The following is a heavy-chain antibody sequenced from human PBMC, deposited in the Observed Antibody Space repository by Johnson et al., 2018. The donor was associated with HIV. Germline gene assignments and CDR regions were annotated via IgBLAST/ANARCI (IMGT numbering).Heavy chain of an antibody. CDR3: ARGDFWSGPNVFDI. CDR2: ISNSGAPI. CDR1: GFIFRDYY. Sequence: QVQLVESGGTLVEPGGSLTLSCAASGFIFRDYYMSWIRQAPGKGLEWVSYISNSGAPIYYADSVKGRFTISRDNAKNSLYLQLNSLRAADTAVYYCARGDFWSGPNVFDIWGQGTMVTVSS. V-gene: IGHV3-11*04. D-gene: IGHD3-3*01. J-gene: IGHJ3*02.